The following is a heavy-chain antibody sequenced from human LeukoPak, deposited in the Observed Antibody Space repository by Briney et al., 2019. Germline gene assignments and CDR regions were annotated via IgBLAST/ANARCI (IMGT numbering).Heavy chain of an antibody. CDR1: GGSISSDY. J-gene: IGHJ5*02. V-gene: IGHV4-59*01. CDR2: MFASGTS. Sequence: SETLSLTCTVSGGSISSDYWSWIRQPPGKGLEYIGFMFASGTSNYNPSFKSRVTMSVDTSKSQFSMNLSSVTAADTAVYYCARGMSEWQWGAWFDPWGQGTLVTVSS. CDR3: ARGMSEWQWGAWFDP. D-gene: IGHD3-16*01.